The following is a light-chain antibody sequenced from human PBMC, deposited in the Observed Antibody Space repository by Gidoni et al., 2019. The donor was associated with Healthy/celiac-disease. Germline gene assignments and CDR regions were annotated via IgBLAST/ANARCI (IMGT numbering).Light chain of an antibody. J-gene: IGKJ1*01. Sequence: EIVLTQSPATLSLSPGERATLSSRASQSVTSYLAWYQPKPGQAPRLLIYDASNRATGIPARCSGSGSGTDVTLTISSLEPEDFAVYYCQQRSNWPKTFGQGTKVEIK. CDR3: QQRSNWPKT. CDR1: QSVTSY. V-gene: IGKV3-11*01. CDR2: DAS.